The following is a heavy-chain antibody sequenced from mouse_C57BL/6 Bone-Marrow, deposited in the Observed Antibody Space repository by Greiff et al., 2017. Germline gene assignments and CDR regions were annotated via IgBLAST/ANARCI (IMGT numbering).Heavy chain of an antibody. CDR3: ARYPYYGSNLHAMDY. CDR2: INPNYGTT. V-gene: IGHV1-39*01. J-gene: IGHJ4*01. D-gene: IGHD1-1*01. Sequence: VQLKESGPELVKPGASVKISCKASGYSFTDYNMNWVKQSNGKSLEWIGVINPNYGTTSYNQKFKGKATLTVDQSSSTAYMQLNSLTSEDSAVYYCARYPYYGSNLHAMDYWGQGTSVTVSS. CDR1: GYSFTDYN.